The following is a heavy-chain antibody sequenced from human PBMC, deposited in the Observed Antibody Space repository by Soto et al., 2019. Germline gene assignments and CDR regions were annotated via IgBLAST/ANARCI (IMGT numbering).Heavy chain of an antibody. J-gene: IGHJ3*02. V-gene: IGHV1-8*01. CDR1: GYTFTSYD. CDR3: ARVNXXXXFDI. CDR2: MNPNNGNT. Sequence: ASVKVSCKASGYTFTSYDINWVRQATGQGLEWMGWMNPNNGNTKYAQKFQGRVTITRDTSTSTAYMELSSLRSEDTAVYYCARVNXXXXFDIXGQGTMVTVS.